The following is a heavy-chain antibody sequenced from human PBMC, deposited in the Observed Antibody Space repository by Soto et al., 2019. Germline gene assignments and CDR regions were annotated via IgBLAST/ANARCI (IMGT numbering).Heavy chain of an antibody. CDR3: AREKLYSGDDYLYDYSGMDV. V-gene: IGHV1-2*04. Sequence: ASVKVSYKASGYTFTGHFIHWVRQAPGQGLEWMGWINPYSGGTNYAQKFQGWVTLTRDTSTSTAYMEYSRLRSDDTAVFYCAREKLYSGDDYLYDYSGMDVWGQGTTVTVSS. CDR1: GYTFTGHF. D-gene: IGHD5-12*01. CDR2: INPYSGGT. J-gene: IGHJ6*02.